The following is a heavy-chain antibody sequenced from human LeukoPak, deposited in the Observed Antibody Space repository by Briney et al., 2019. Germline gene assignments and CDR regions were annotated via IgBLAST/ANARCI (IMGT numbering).Heavy chain of an antibody. CDR2: MNPNSGNT. D-gene: IGHD6-13*01. CDR3: AIPGIAAAGNFDY. Sequence: ASVKVSCMASGYTFTSYDINWVRQATGQGLEWMGWMNPNSGNTGYAQKFQGRVTMTRNTSISTAYMELSSLRSEDTAVYYCAIPGIAAAGNFDYWGQGTLVTVSS. CDR1: GYTFTSYD. J-gene: IGHJ4*02. V-gene: IGHV1-8*01.